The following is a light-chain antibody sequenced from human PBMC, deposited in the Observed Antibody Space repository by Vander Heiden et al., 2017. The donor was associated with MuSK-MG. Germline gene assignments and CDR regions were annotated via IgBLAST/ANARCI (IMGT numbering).Light chain of an antibody. Sequence: IVLTQSPSTLSLSPGERATLSCRASQSVSSYLAWYQQKPGQAPRLLIYDASNRATGIRGRFSGSGTGTDFTLTISSREPEDFEIYYRQQRSNGPPGYTFGQGTRLXIK. CDR3: QQRSNGPPGYT. CDR1: QSVSSY. CDR2: DAS. J-gene: IGKJ2*01. V-gene: IGKV3-11*01.